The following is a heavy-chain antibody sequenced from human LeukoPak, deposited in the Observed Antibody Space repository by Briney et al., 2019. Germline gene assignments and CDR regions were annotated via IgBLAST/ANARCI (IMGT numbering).Heavy chain of an antibody. V-gene: IGHV4-34*01. Sequence: SETLSLTCAVYGGSFSGYYWSWIRQPPGKGLEWIGEINHSGSTNYNPSLKSRVTISVDTSKNQFSLKLGSVTAADTAVYYCARARWGSGYYYVKGNMDVWGKGTTVTVSS. CDR2: INHSGST. CDR3: ARARWGSGYYYVKGNMDV. D-gene: IGHD3-22*01. CDR1: GGSFSGYY. J-gene: IGHJ6*03.